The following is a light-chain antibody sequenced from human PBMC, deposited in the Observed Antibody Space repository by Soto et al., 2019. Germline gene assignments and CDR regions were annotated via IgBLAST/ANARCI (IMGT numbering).Light chain of an antibody. CDR1: EFLSSSY. CDR2: AAS. V-gene: IGKV3-20*01. CDR3: QQQGT. J-gene: IGKJ2*01. Sequence: EIVLTQSPGTLSLSPGERATLSCRASEFLSSSYLVWYQQKPGQAPRLLIYAASRRATGIPDRFSVSGSATEYTLTINTLEPEDFAVYYCQQQGTFGQGTKLEIK.